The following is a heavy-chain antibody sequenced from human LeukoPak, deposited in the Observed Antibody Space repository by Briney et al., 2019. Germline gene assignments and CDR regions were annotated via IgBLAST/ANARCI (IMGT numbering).Heavy chain of an antibody. CDR3: ARAVYYYDSSGYYYESNWFDP. Sequence: NPSETLSLTCAVYGGSFSGYYWSWIRQPPGKGLEWIGEINHSGSTNYNPSLKSRVTISVDTSKNQFSLKLSSVTAADTAVYYCARAVYYYDSSGYYYESNWFDPWGQGTLVTVSS. CDR2: INHSGST. V-gene: IGHV4-34*01. J-gene: IGHJ5*02. CDR1: GGSFSGYY. D-gene: IGHD3-22*01.